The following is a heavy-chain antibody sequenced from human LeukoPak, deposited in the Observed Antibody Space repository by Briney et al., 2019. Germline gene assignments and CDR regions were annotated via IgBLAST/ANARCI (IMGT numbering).Heavy chain of an antibody. Sequence: HTGGSLRLSREGSGFSLSTHSMTWARQAPGKGLEWVSYISPGGDATYFADSVKGRFTISRDNAKNSLYLQMNSLTAEDAAVYYCAGGLDIAVAGPGGYFDYWGQGTLVTVSS. D-gene: IGHD6-19*01. V-gene: IGHV3-48*04. CDR2: ISPGGDAT. J-gene: IGHJ4*02. CDR1: GFSLSTHS. CDR3: AGGLDIAVAGPGGYFDY.